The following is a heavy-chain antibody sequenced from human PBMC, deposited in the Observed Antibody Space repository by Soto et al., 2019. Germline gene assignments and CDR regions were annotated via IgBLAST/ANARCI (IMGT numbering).Heavy chain of an antibody. Sequence: GGSLRLSCAASGFTFSSYAMSWVCQAPGKGLEWVSAISGSGGSTYYADSVKGRFTISRDNSKNTLYLQMNSLRAEDTAVYYCAKSSRWPNWYFDLWGRGTLVTVSS. CDR1: GFTFSSYA. CDR2: ISGSGGST. J-gene: IGHJ2*01. D-gene: IGHD4-17*01. CDR3: AKSSRWPNWYFDL. V-gene: IGHV3-23*01.